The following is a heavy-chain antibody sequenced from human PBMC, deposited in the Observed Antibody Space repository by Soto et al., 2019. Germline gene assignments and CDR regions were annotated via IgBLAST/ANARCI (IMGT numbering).Heavy chain of an antibody. J-gene: IGHJ6*02. D-gene: IGHD6-13*01. CDR1: GFSLSTSGMC. Sequence: SGPTLVNPTQTLTLTCTFSGFSLSTSGMCVSWIRQPPGKAVEWLALIDWDDDKYYSTSLKTRLTISKDTSKNQVVLTMTNMDPVDTATYYCARIRDPIAAPYMDVWGQGTTVPVSS. CDR3: ARIRDPIAAPYMDV. CDR2: IDWDDDK. V-gene: IGHV2-70*01.